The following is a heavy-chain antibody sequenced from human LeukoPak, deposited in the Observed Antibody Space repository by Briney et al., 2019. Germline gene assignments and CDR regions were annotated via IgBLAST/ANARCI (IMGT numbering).Heavy chain of an antibody. J-gene: IGHJ4*02. D-gene: IGHD3-10*01. V-gene: IGHV3-7*01. CDR2: IKQDGSEK. Sequence: GGSLRLSCAASGFTFSSYSMSWVRQAPGKGLEWVANIKQDGSEKYYVDSVKGRFTISRDNAKNSLYLQMNSLRAEDTAVYYCATGGALWFWELLPDYWGQGTLVTVSS. CDR3: ATGGALWFWELLPDY. CDR1: GFTFSSYS.